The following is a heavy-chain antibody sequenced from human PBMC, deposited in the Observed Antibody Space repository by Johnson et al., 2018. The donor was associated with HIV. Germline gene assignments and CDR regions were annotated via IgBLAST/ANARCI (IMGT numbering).Heavy chain of an antibody. CDR1: GFTFRSYA. CDR3: ARAMYADDYGDYLFLAPRLDAFDI. V-gene: IGHV3-30-3*01. J-gene: IGHJ3*02. D-gene: IGHD4-17*01. Sequence: QVQLVESGGGVFQPGRSLRLSCAASGFTFRSYAMHWVRQAPGKGLEWVAVISYDGNIKFYADYVKGRFSISSDNSKNTLFLDMNSLRAEDTAVYYCARAMYADDYGDYLFLAPRLDAFDIWGPGTIVTVSS. CDR2: ISYDGNIK.